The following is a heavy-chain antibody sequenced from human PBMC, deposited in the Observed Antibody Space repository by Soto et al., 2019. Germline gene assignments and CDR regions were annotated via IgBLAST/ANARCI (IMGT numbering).Heavy chain of an antibody. J-gene: IGHJ3*02. CDR2: MNPNSGNT. Sequence: ASVKVSCKASGYTFTSYDINWVRQATGQGLEWMGWMNPNSGNTGYAQKFQGRVTMTTDTSTSTAYMELRSLRSDDTAVYYCARTRFPRYCSSTSCRSDAFDIWGQGTMVTVSS. CDR1: GYTFTSYD. D-gene: IGHD2-2*01. CDR3: ARTRFPRYCSSTSCRSDAFDI. V-gene: IGHV1-8*01.